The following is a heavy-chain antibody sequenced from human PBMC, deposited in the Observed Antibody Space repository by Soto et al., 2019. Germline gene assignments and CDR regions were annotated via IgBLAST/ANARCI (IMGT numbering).Heavy chain of an antibody. J-gene: IGHJ5*02. Sequence: SETLSLTCTVSGDSISVGGYYWSWIRQRPGKGLEWLGYIYYTGTTYYNPSLKSRLTISVDTSRNQFSLKLRSLTAADTAVYYCAKDPSPQPTAVVTPGWFDPWGQGTLVTVSS. CDR3: AKDPSPQPTAVVTPGWFDP. V-gene: IGHV4-31*03. CDR2: IYYTGTT. CDR1: GDSISVGGYY. D-gene: IGHD2-21*02.